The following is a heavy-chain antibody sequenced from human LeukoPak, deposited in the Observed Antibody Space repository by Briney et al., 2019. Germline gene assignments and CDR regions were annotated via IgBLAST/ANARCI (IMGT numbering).Heavy chain of an antibody. Sequence: ASVKVSCKASGGTFSSYAISWVRQAPGQGLEWMGWISAYNGNTNYAQKLQGRVTITTDTSTSTAYMELRSLRSDDTAVYYCARDMGATITVGACAMWGERAMGTVSS. V-gene: IGHV1-18*01. CDR2: ISAYNGNT. J-gene: IGHJ3*01. D-gene: IGHD5-12*01. CDR1: GGTFSSYA. CDR3: ARDMGATITVGACAM.